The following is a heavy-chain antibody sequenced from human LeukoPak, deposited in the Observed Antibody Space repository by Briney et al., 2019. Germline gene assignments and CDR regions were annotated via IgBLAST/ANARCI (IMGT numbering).Heavy chain of an antibody. Sequence: GGSLRLSCAASGFTFSSYAMSWVRQAPGKGLEWVSAISGSGGSTYYADSVKGRSTISRDNSKNTLYLQMNSLRAEDTAVYYCAKDRGGPTIAVALYFDYWGQGTLVTVSS. CDR3: AKDRGGPTIAVALYFDY. V-gene: IGHV3-23*01. CDR2: ISGSGGST. D-gene: IGHD6-19*01. CDR1: GFTFSSYA. J-gene: IGHJ4*02.